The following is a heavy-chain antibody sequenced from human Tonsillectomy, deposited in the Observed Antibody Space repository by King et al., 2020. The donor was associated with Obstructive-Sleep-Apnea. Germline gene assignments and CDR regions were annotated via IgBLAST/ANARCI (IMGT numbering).Heavy chain of an antibody. CDR1: GFTFDDYA. CDR2: ISWNSGSL. V-gene: IGHV3-9*01. J-gene: IGHJ4*02. CDR3: AKDSFYDSSGIDY. D-gene: IGHD3-22*01. Sequence: VQLVESGGGLVQPGRSLRLSCAASGFTFDDYAMHWVLQAPGKRLEWVSGISWNSGSLGYADAVKGRFTISRDNAKNSLYLQMISLRAEDTDWLYCAKDSFYDSSGIDYWGQGTLVTVSS.